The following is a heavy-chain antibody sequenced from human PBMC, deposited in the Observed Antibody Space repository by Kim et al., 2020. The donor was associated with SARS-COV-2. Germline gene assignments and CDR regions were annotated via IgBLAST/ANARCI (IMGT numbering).Heavy chain of an antibody. CDR2: INPSGGST. Sequence: ASVKVSCKASGYTFTSYYMHWVRQAPGQGLEWMGIINPSGGSTSYAQKFQGRVTMTRDTSTSTVYMELSSLRSEDTAVYYCARDYYDSSGYYYLSGLLWYWGQGTLVTVSS. V-gene: IGHV1-46*01. CDR3: ARDYYDSSGYYYLSGLLWY. D-gene: IGHD3-22*01. J-gene: IGHJ4*02. CDR1: GYTFTSYY.